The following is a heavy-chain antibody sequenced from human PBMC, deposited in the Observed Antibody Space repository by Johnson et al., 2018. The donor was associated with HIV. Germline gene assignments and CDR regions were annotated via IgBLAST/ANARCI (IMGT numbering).Heavy chain of an antibody. CDR3: ARDGRDLVTRGSFDV. J-gene: IGHJ3*01. CDR1: GFTVSSNY. D-gene: IGHD5-18*01. Sequence: VQLVESGGGLVQPGGSLRLSCAASGFTVSSNYMSWVRQAPGKGLEWVSVIFTVGDVYYADSVKGRFTISSDNSKNFLYLQMNSLRPEDTAVYYCARDGRDLVTRGSFDVWGQGTVVTISS. CDR2: IFTVGDV. V-gene: IGHV3-66*02.